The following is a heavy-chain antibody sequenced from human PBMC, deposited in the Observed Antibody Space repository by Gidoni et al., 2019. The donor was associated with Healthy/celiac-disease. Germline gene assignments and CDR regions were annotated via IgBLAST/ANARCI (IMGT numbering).Heavy chain of an antibody. CDR2: IYYSGST. V-gene: IGHV4-59*01. J-gene: IGHJ6*02. Sequence: QVQLQEPCPALVKPAETLSLTCTVSGGSISSYYWSWIRQPPGKGLEWIGYIYYSGSTNYNPSLKSRVTISVDTSKNQFSLKLSSVTAADTAVYYCASFTGMDVWGQGTTVTVSS. CDR3: ASFTGMDV. CDR1: GGSISSYY.